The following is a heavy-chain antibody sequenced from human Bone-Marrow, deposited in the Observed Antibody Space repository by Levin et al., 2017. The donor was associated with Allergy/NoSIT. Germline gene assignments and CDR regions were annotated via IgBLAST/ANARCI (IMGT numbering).Heavy chain of an antibody. CDR3: AREDIRSPIDLMGSYPFDR. CDR1: GFAVSSNY. Sequence: PGGSLRLSCAASGFAVSSNYLNWVRQAPGKGLEWVSSIHAGGSTYYADSVKGRFTISTDNSKNTLYLQMNSLRVEDTAVYYCAREDIRSPIDLMGSYPFDRWGQGTMVTVSS. D-gene: IGHD3-10*01. V-gene: IGHV3-53*01. CDR2: IHAGGST. J-gene: IGHJ3*02.